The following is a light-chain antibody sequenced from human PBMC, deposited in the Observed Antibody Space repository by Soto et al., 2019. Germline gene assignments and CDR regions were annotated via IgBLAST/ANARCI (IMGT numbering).Light chain of an antibody. CDR3: GTWDSSLSPVV. J-gene: IGLJ2*01. CDR2: DNN. CDR1: SSNIGNNY. V-gene: IGLV1-51*01. Sequence: QSVLTQPPSVSAAPGQKVTISCSGSSSNIGNNYVSWYQQVPGTAPKLLIYDNNKRPSGIPDRFSGSKSGTSATLGITGLQTGDEADYYCGTWDSSLSPVVFGGGTKLTVL.